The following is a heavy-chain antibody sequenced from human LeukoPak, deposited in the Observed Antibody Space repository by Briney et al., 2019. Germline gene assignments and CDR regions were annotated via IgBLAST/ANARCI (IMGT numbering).Heavy chain of an antibody. CDR2: ISAYNGNT. D-gene: IGHD3-9*01. CDR3: ARGGELRYFDWLIIDY. J-gene: IGHJ4*02. Sequence: ASVKVSCKASGYTFTSYGISWVRQAPGQGLEWMGWISAYNGNTNYAQKLQGRVTMTTDTSTSTAYMELMSLRSDDTAVYYCARGGELRYFDWLIIDYWGQGTLVTVSS. V-gene: IGHV1-18*01. CDR1: GYTFTSYG.